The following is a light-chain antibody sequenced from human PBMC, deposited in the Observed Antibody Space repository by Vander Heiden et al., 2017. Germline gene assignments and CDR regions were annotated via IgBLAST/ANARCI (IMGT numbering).Light chain of an antibody. Sequence: FMLTPPNSVSESPEKTVTISCTRSSCSIASNYVQWYQQRPGSSPTTVIYEDHQRPSGVPDRFSGSIDSSSNSASLTISGLKTEDEADYYCQSYDSSSHWVFGGGTKLTVL. CDR3: QSYDSSSHWV. CDR2: EDH. J-gene: IGLJ3*02. CDR1: SCSIASNY. V-gene: IGLV6-57*01.